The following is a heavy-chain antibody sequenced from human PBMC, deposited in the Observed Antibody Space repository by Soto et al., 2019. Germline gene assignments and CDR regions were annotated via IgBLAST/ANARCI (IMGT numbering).Heavy chain of an antibody. D-gene: IGHD4-17*01. CDR1: GYTFTSYY. V-gene: IGHV1-46*03. J-gene: IGHJ5*02. CDR3: ARDTPDYRKMNYNWFDP. Sequence: ASVKVSCKASGYTFTSYYMHWVRQAPGQGLEWMGIINPSGGSTSYAQKFQGRVTMTRDTSTSTVYMELSSLRSEDTAVYYCARDTPDYRKMNYNWFDPWGQGTLVTV. CDR2: INPSGGST.